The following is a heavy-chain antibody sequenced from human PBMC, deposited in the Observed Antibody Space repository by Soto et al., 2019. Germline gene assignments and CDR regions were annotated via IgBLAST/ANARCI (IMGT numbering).Heavy chain of an antibody. CDR2: IYWNDDK. CDR3: AHRGGWLYFDS. CDR1: GFSLTTTGVG. V-gene: IGHV2-5*01. D-gene: IGHD5-12*01. J-gene: IGHJ4*02. Sequence: QITLKESGPTLVKPTQTLTLTCTFSGFSLTTTGVGVDWIRQPPGKAPEWLALIYWNDDKRYSLPLKNRVTITKDTSKNQVVLTMTNMDPVDTATYYCAHRGGWLYFDSWGQGTLVTVSS.